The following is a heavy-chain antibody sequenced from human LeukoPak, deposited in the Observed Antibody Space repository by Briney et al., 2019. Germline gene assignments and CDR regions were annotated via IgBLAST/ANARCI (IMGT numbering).Heavy chain of an antibody. Sequence: GGSLRLSRVASGFTPSALWVRWVRRPPGKGLEWVANIKKDGSEKEYVDSVKGRFSIFRDNTKNSVFLKMNSLREEDTLVYYCAAFAGVVPGGLLLWGKGTTVIVSS. CDR1: GFTPSALW. CDR2: IKKDGSEK. V-gene: IGHV3-7*01. D-gene: IGHD2-2*01. J-gene: IGHJ6*04. CDR3: AAFAGVVPGGLLL.